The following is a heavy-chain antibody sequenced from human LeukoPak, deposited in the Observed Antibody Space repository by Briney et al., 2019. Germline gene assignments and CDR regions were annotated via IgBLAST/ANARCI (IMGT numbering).Heavy chain of an antibody. V-gene: IGHV3-21*01. J-gene: IGHJ6*04. D-gene: IGHD3-9*01. CDR1: GFTFSSYS. CDR2: ISSSSSYI. Sequence: GGSLRLSCAASGFTFSSYSMNWVRQAPGKGLEWVSSISSSSSYIYYADSVKGRFTISRDSAKNSLYLQMNSLRAEDTAVYYCASDGGDTYYDILTGYWGGYYYYYYGMDVWGKGTTVTVSS. CDR3: ASDGGDTYYDILTGYWGGYYYYYYGMDV.